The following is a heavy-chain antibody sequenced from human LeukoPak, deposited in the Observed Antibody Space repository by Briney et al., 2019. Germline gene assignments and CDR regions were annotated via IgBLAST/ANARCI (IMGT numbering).Heavy chain of an antibody. J-gene: IGHJ4*02. V-gene: IGHV4-38-2*02. CDR3: ARLRSYSGSYFFDY. D-gene: IGHD1-26*01. CDR2: IYHRGST. CDR1: DYSISSGYY. Sequence: SETLSLTCSVSDYSISSGYYWGWIRPPPGKGLEWIGSIYHRGSTHYNPSLQSRVTISVDTSKNQFSLKLSSVTAADTAVYYCARLRSYSGSYFFDYWGQGTLATVSS.